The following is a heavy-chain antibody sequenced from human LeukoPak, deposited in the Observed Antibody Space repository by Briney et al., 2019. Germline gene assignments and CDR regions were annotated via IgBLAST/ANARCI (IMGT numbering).Heavy chain of an antibody. D-gene: IGHD4-17*01. J-gene: IGHJ4*02. CDR2: IYYSGST. CDR3: ARASYGDYVESY. Sequence: SETLSLTCTVSGGSISSGGYYWSWIRQHPGKGLEWIGYIYYSGSTYYNPSLKSRVTISVDTSKNQFSLKLSSVTAADTAVYYCARASYGDYVESYWGQGTLVTVSS. CDR1: GGSISSGGYY. V-gene: IGHV4-31*03.